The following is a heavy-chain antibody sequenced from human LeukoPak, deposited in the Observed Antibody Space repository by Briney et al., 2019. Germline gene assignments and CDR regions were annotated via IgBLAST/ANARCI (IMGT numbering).Heavy chain of an antibody. V-gene: IGHV4-34*01. CDR3: ARDNTVPAATLGNYYNGMDV. CDR1: GGSFSGYY. Sequence: SETLSLTCAVYGGSFSGYYWSWIRQPPGKGLEWIGEINHSGSTNYNPSLKSRVTISVDTSKNQFSLKLSSVTAADTAVYYCARDNTVPAATLGNYYNGMDVWGQGTTVTVSS. CDR2: INHSGST. J-gene: IGHJ6*02. D-gene: IGHD2-2*01.